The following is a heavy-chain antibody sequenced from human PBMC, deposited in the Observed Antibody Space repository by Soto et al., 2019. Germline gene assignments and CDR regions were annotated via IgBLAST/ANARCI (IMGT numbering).Heavy chain of an antibody. D-gene: IGHD1-1*01. Sequence: QVQLVQSGAEVKKPGASVKVSCKASGFTFTNYYIHWVRQAPGQGLEWMGLINPSGGGTFYAQKFQSRVTVTRDTSTGTVYMELSNLRSEDTAVYFCARDSGDTTLRQWGRSFHYWGQGTLVTVCS. CDR1: GFTFTNYY. CDR3: ARDSGDTTLRQWGRSFHY. J-gene: IGHJ4*02. CDR2: INPSGGGT. V-gene: IGHV1-46*01.